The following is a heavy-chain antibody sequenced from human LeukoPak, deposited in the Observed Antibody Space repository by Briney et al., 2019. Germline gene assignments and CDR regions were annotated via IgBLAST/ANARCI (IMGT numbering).Heavy chain of an antibody. Sequence: GGSLRLSCAASGFIIISYRMSWVRQAPGKGLEWVANIKQDGSEKYYVDSVKGRFTISRDNAKNTLYLQMNSLRAEDTAVYYCARERRRSANWFDPWGQGTLVSVSS. CDR2: IKQDGSEK. CDR1: GFIIISYR. J-gene: IGHJ5*02. CDR3: ARERRRSANWFDP. D-gene: IGHD6-13*01. V-gene: IGHV3-7*01.